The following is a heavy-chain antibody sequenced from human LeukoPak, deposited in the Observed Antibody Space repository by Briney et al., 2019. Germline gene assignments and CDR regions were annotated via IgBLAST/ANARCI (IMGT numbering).Heavy chain of an antibody. V-gene: IGHV1-2*02. CDR3: ARGGPRVAAAGTSYFDY. J-gene: IGHJ4*02. Sequence: GASVKVSCKASGYTFTGYYMHWVRQAPGQGLEWMGWINPNSGGTNYAQKFQGRVTMTRDTSISTAYMELSRLRSDDTAVYYCARGGPRVAAAGTSYFDYWGQGTLVTVSS. D-gene: IGHD6-13*01. CDR2: INPNSGGT. CDR1: GYTFTGYY.